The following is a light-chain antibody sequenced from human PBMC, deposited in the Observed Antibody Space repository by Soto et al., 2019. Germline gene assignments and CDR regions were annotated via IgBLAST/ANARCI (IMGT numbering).Light chain of an antibody. CDR3: QQYASSPLT. Sequence: EIVLTQSPGTLSLSPGETATLSCRASQSITRTSLGRRTFTSHSVPWYQRRPGQAPRLLIYGASIRATGIPDRFSGSGSETDFTLTISRLEPEDCADYYCQQYASSPLTFGGGTKVEIK. CDR1: QSITRTS. V-gene: IGKV3-20*01. CDR2: GAS. J-gene: IGKJ4*01.